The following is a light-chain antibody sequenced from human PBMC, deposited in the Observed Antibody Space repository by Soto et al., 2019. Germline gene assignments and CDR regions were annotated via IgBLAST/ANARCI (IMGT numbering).Light chain of an antibody. J-gene: IGLJ3*02. Sequence: QSALTQPASVSGSPGQSITISCTGTSSDVGGYNYVSWYQQHTGKAPKLMIYEVSNRPSGVSNRFSGSKSGNTASLTISGLQAEDEADYYCSSYTSSSTVFGGGTKVTVL. V-gene: IGLV2-14*01. CDR3: SSYTSSSTV. CDR2: EVS. CDR1: SSDVGGYNY.